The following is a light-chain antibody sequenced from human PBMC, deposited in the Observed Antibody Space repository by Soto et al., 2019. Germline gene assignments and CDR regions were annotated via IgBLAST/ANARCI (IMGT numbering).Light chain of an antibody. J-gene: IGLJ2*01. CDR1: NIGSKS. CDR3: QVWDTSSDPVI. V-gene: IGLV3-21*02. CDR2: NDN. Sequence: SYELTQPPSVSVAPGQTARITCGGNNIGSKSVHWYQQKPGQAPVLVVYNDNDRPSGIPERFSGSNPGNTATLTISRVEGGDEADYYCQVWDTSSDPVIFGGGTKLTVL.